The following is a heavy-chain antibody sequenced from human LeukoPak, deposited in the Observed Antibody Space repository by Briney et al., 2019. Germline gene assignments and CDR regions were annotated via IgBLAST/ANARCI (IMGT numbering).Heavy chain of an antibody. CDR3: ARVSAYCGGDCYPPNYYYYYYMDV. D-gene: IGHD2-21*02. J-gene: IGHJ6*03. CDR1: GFTFSSYW. Sequence: GGSLRLSCAASGFTFSSYWMSWVRQGPGKGLEWVANIKQVGSEKYYVDAVKGRFTISRDNAKNSLYLQMNSLRAEDTAVYYCARVSAYCGGDCYPPNYYYYYYMDVWGKGTTVTISS. V-gene: IGHV3-7*01. CDR2: IKQVGSEK.